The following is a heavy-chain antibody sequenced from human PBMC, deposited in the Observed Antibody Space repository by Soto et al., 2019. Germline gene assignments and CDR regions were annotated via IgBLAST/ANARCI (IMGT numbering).Heavy chain of an antibody. CDR1: GFTFSSYW. CDR3: ARDCRCASCALYYGMDV. V-gene: IGHV3-7*01. D-gene: IGHD2-2*01. Sequence: EVQLVESGGDLVQPGESLKLSCAASGFTFSSYWMSWVRQAPGKGLEWVANIKQDGSEKYYVDSVKGRFTISRDNAENSLYLQVSSLRDEDTAVYYCARDCRCASCALYYGMDVWGQGTRVTVSS. CDR2: IKQDGSEK. J-gene: IGHJ6*02.